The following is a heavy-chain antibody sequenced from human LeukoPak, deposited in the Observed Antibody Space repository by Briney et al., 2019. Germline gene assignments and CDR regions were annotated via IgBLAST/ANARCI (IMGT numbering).Heavy chain of an antibody. Sequence: GRSLRLSCAASGFTFSSYGMHWVRQAPGKELEWVAVIWYDGSNKYYADSVKGRFTISRDNSKNTLYLQMNSLRAEDTAVYYCARDSLDSSGWYYFDYWGQGTLVPVSS. CDR2: IWYDGSNK. V-gene: IGHV3-33*01. CDR3: ARDSLDSSGWYYFDY. D-gene: IGHD6-19*01. CDR1: GFTFSSYG. J-gene: IGHJ4*02.